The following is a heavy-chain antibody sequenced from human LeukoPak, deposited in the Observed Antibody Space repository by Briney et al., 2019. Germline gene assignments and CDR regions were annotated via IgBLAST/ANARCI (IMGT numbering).Heavy chain of an antibody. V-gene: IGHV3-7*01. J-gene: IGHJ4*02. Sequence: PGGSLRLSCAASGFTFSSYWMSWVRQAPGKGLEWVANIKQDGSEKYYVDSVKGRFTISRDDAKKSVYLQMNSLRAEDTAVYYCARAGRRLLFLDSWGLGTLVTVSS. CDR1: GFTFSSYW. D-gene: IGHD6-6*01. CDR2: IKQDGSEK. CDR3: ARAGRRLLFLDS.